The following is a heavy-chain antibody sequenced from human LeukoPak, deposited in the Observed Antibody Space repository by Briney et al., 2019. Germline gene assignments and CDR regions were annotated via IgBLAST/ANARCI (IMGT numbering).Heavy chain of an antibody. D-gene: IGHD3-16*01. Sequence: GGSLRLSCAASGFTFSSYSMNWVRQAPGKGLEWVSYISSSGSTIYYADSVKGRFTISRDNAKNSLYLQMNSLRAEDTAVYYCARVVQLGEFDYWGQGTLVTVSS. CDR3: ARVVQLGEFDY. J-gene: IGHJ4*02. CDR1: GFTFSSYS. CDR2: ISSSGSTI. V-gene: IGHV3-48*04.